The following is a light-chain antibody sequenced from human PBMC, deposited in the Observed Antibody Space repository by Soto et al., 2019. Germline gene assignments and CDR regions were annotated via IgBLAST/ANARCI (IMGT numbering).Light chain of an antibody. Sequence: EIVLTQSPGTLSLSPGERATLSCRASQSVSSSYLAWYQQKPGQAPRLLIYGASGRATGIPDRFSGSGSGPDFTLTISRLEPEDFAVYYCQQYGSSLGLTFGGGTKVEIK. CDR1: QSVSSSY. CDR3: QQYGSSLGLT. J-gene: IGKJ4*01. CDR2: GAS. V-gene: IGKV3-20*01.